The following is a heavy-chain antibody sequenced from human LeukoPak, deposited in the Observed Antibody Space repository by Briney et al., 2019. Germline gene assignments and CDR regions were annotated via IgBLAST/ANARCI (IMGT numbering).Heavy chain of an antibody. CDR1: GFTFSSYE. D-gene: IGHD6-6*01. V-gene: IGHV3-48*03. J-gene: IGHJ4*02. CDR3: AREESSSSGYYFDY. Sequence: GGSLRLSCAASGFTFSSYEMNWVRQAPGKGLEWVSYISSSGSTIYYADSVKGRFTISRDNAKNSLDLQMTSLRAEDTAVYYCAREESSSSGYYFDYWGQGTLVTVSS. CDR2: ISSSGSTI.